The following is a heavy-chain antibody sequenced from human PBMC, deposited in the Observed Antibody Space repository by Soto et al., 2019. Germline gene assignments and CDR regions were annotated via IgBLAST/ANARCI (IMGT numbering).Heavy chain of an antibody. CDR1: GGSISSGGYY. CDR2: IYYSGST. D-gene: IGHD2-2*01. Sequence: QVQLQESGPGLVKPSQTLSLTCTVSGGSISSGGYYWSWIRQHPGKGLEWIGYIYYSGSTYYNPSLKSRVTISVDTSKNQFSMKLSSVTAADTAVYYCARYIVVVPAAPSGAFDIWGQGTMVTVSS. V-gene: IGHV4-31*03. J-gene: IGHJ3*02. CDR3: ARYIVVVPAAPSGAFDI.